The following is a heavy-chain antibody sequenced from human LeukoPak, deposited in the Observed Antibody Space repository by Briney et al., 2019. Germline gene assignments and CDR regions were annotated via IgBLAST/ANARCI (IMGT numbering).Heavy chain of an antibody. J-gene: IGHJ6*03. CDR2: LYTGGRT. Sequence: PGGSLRLSCAASGFTVSSNYMSWVRQAPGKGLEWVSVLYTGGRTYYADSVKGRFTISRDNAKNSLYLQMNSLRAEDTAVYYCARADYDGSYMDVWGKGTTVIISS. CDR3: ARADYDGSYMDV. CDR1: GFTVSSNY. V-gene: IGHV3-53*01.